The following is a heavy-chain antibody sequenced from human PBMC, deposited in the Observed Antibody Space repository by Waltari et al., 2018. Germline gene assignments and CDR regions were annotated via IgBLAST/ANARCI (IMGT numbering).Heavy chain of an antibody. J-gene: IGHJ4*02. D-gene: IGHD5-12*01. CDR3: ARDTVDSGYVGFYFDY. CDR2: ISFDGSNK. Sequence: QVQLVESGGGVVQPGRSLRLSWAASGFTFSSYAMHWVAVISFDGSNKYYADSVKGRFTISRDNSKNTLYLQMNSLRAEDTAVYYCARDTVDSGYVGFYFDYWGQGTLVTVSS. V-gene: IGHV3-30-3*01. CDR1: GFTFSSYA.